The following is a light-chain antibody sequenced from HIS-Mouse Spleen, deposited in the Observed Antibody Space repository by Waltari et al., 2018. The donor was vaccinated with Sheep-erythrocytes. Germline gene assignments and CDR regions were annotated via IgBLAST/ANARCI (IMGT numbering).Light chain of an antibody. CDR2: GAS. Sequence: EIVMTQSPATRSVSPGERATLSCRASQSVSSNLAWYQQKPGQAPRLLIYGASTRATGIPARFRGSGCGTEFTLTISSMQSEDFAVYYCQQYNNWPPPYTFGQGTKLEIK. CDR3: QQYNNWPPPYT. V-gene: IGKV3-15*01. J-gene: IGKJ2*01. CDR1: QSVSSN.